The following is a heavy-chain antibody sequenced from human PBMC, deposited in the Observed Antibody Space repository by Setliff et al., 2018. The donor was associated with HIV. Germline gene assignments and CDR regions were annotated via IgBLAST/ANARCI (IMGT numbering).Heavy chain of an antibody. J-gene: IGHJ4*02. CDR2: INHSGST. CDR1: GGSFSGYY. CDR3: AGLRRGTMVRGIPPLGY. V-gene: IGHV4-34*01. Sequence: PSETLSLTCAVYGGSFSGYYWSWIRQPPGKGLEWIGEINHSGSTNYNPSLKSRVTISVDTSKNQFSLKLSSVTAADTAVYYCAGLRRGTMVRGIPPLGYWGQGTLVTVSS. D-gene: IGHD3-10*01.